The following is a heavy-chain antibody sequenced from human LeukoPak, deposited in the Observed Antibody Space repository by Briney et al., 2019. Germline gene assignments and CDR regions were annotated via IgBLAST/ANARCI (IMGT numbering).Heavy chain of an antibody. CDR1: GFTFSNYY. CDR3: VRDWDHYEFDS. D-gene: IGHD3-3*01. J-gene: IGHJ5*01. CDR2: INGLGSDR. V-gene: IGHV3-74*01. Sequence: GGSLRLSCTASGFTFSNYYIHWIRQATGQGLVGVSQINGLGSDRIYSDAVKGQVTIDRDNAKITVYLQRNSLRAEDTAMYYCVRDWDHYEFDSWGQGTLVNVSS.